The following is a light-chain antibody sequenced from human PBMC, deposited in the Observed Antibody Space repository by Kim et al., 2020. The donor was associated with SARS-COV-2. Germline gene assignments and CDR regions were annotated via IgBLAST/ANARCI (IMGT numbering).Light chain of an antibody. V-gene: IGKV1-39*01. CDR1: QSINSY. J-gene: IGKJ2*01. CDR2: AAS. CDR3: QQSDTTPYT. Sequence: IQMTQSPSSLSASVGDRVTITCRASQSINSYLNWYQQKPGKAPNLLIYAASNLQSGVPSRFSGSGSGTDFALTISSLQPEDFATYYCQQSDTTPYTFGQGPSWRS.